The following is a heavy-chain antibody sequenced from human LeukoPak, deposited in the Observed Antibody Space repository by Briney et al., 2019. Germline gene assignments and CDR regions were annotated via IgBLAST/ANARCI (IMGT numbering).Heavy chain of an antibody. CDR1: GFTFRTSW. CDR3: AKGPTGVMPFDY. V-gene: IGHV3-7*01. D-gene: IGHD7-27*01. J-gene: IGHJ4*02. Sequence: HPGGSLRLSCAASGFTFRTSWMTWVRQAPGKGLEWVANIKQDGSENYYVDSVKGRFTISRDNAKNSLYLQMNTLRAEDTAVYYCAKGPTGVMPFDYWGQGTLVTVSS. CDR2: IKQDGSEN.